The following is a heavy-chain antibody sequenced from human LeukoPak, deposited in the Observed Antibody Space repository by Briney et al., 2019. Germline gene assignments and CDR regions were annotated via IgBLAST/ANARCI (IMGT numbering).Heavy chain of an antibody. Sequence: GASVKVSCKASGYAFTSYGISWVRQAPGQGLEWMGWINPNSGGTNYAQKFQGRVTMTRDTSISTAYMELSRLRSDDTAVYYCARTRVVTAIRYYYYYMDVWGKGTAVTVSS. D-gene: IGHD2-21*02. CDR1: GYAFTSYG. V-gene: IGHV1-2*02. CDR3: ARTRVVTAIRYYYYYMDV. CDR2: INPNSGGT. J-gene: IGHJ6*03.